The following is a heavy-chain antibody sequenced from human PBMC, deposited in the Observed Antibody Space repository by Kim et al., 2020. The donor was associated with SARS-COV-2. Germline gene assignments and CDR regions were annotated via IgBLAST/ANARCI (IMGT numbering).Heavy chain of an antibody. CDR3: MKGGWGWIWDY. J-gene: IGHJ4*02. CDR1: GFTFTGYA. D-gene: IGHD2-2*03. CDR2: IYGSDGTT. V-gene: IGHV3-23*01. Sequence: GGSLRLSCTTSGFTFTGYAISWVRQAPGKGLEWVASIYGSDGTTYYVDSVKGRFTISRDNSKNTVYLQMNSLIAGDTAVYYCMKGGWGWIWDYWGRGT.